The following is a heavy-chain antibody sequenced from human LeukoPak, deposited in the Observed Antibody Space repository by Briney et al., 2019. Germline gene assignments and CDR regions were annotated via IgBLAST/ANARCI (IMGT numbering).Heavy chain of an antibody. Sequence: PGGSLRLSCAASGFTVSSNYMSWVRQAPGKGLVWVSRINGDGSSTRYADSVKGRFTISRDNAKNTLYLQMNSLRGEDTAFYYCARQHSSGWYNYWGQGTLVTVSS. CDR2: INGDGSST. CDR3: ARQHSSGWYNY. CDR1: GFTVSSNY. D-gene: IGHD6-19*01. J-gene: IGHJ4*02. V-gene: IGHV3-74*01.